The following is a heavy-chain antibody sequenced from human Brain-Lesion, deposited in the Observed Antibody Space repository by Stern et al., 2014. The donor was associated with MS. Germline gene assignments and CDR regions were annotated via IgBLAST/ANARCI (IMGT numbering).Heavy chain of an antibody. D-gene: IGHD5-12*01. J-gene: IGHJ4*02. CDR2: IFPRDSNT. CDR1: GYLFDDYW. CDR3: ARSPATPSGYDRFDY. V-gene: IGHV5-51*03. Sequence: EVQLVESGAEVKKPGESLKISCEASGYLFDDYWIGWVRQMSGRGLELVAIIFPRDSNTRYSPSVQGQVTISADKSLSTPYLQWRSLRPADPPIYYWARSPATPSGYDRFDYWGQGALVTVSS.